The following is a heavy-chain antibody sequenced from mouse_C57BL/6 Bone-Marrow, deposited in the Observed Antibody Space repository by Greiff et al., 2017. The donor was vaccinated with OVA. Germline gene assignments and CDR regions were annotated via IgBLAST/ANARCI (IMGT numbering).Heavy chain of an antibody. V-gene: IGHV1-18*01. Sequence: VHVKQSGPELVKPGASVKIPCKASGYTFTDYNMDWVKQSHGKSLEWIGDINPNNGGTIYNQKFKGKATLTVDKSSSTAYMELRSLTSEDTAVYYCASHYGSSSWFAYWGQGTLVTVSA. D-gene: IGHD1-1*01. CDR2: INPNNGGT. CDR1: GYTFTDYN. J-gene: IGHJ3*01. CDR3: ASHYGSSSWFAY.